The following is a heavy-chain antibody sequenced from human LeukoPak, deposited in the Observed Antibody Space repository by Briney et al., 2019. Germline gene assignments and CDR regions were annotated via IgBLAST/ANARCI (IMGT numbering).Heavy chain of an antibody. D-gene: IGHD3-10*01. CDR2: INHSGST. CDR1: GGSFSGYY. CDR3: ARGRRGSVDY. V-gene: IGHV4-34*01. Sequence: SETLSLTCAVYGGSFSGYYWSWIRQPPGKGLEWIGEINHSGSTNYNPSLKSRVTISVDTSKNQFSLKLSSVTAADTAVYYCARGRRGSVDYWGQGTLVTVSS. J-gene: IGHJ4*02.